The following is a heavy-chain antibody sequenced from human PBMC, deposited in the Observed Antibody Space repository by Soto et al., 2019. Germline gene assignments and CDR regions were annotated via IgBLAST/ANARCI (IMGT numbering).Heavy chain of an antibody. Sequence: ASVKVSCKASGYTFNNYDIHWVRQAPGHGLEWMGWMNPNSGNTGYAQNFRGRVTMTQNTAIGTAYMELSSLRSDDTAVYYCARDMHAGFTHYFDPWGQGTLVTVSS. CDR2: MNPNSGNT. D-gene: IGHD1-26*01. CDR3: ARDMHAGFTHYFDP. J-gene: IGHJ5*02. V-gene: IGHV1-8*02. CDR1: GYTFNNYD.